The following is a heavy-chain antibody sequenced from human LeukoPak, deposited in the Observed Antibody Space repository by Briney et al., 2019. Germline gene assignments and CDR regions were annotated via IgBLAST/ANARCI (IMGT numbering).Heavy chain of an antibody. CDR2: ISSGSTYI. D-gene: IGHD6-13*01. CDR1: GFTFSSYS. V-gene: IGHV3-21*01. CDR3: ARGSHRRYSSSWYSL. Sequence: GGSLRLSCAASGFTFSSYSMNWVRQAPGEGLEWVSSISSGSTYIYYVDSVKDRFTISRDNAKNSLYLQMNSLRTEDMAVFYCARGSHRRYSSSWYSLWGQGTLVTVSS. J-gene: IGHJ4*02.